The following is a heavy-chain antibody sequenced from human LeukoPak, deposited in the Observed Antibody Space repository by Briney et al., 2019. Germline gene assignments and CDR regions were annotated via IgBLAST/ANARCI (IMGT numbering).Heavy chain of an antibody. J-gene: IGHJ4*02. CDR2: IYSSGNT. Sequence: PSETLSLTCTVSGASITNSYWNWVRQPPGKGLEWIGYIYSSGNTNYNPSLKSRVTISLNVSKNQFSPKLPSVTPATTPVFYCANSYDGRIVPFDNWGQGALVAVPS. CDR3: ANSYDGRIVPFDN. D-gene: IGHD4-23*01. CDR1: GASITNSY. V-gene: IGHV4-4*09.